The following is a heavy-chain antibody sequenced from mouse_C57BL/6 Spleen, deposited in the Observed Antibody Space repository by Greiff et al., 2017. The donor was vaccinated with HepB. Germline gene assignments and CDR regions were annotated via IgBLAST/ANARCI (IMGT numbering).Heavy chain of an antibody. CDR2: ISPGDGDT. CDR3: ARDSSGSYFDY. CDR1: GYAFSSSW. V-gene: IGHV1-82*01. D-gene: IGHD3-2*02. Sequence: VQLQQSGPELVKPGASVKISCKASGYAFSSSWMNWVKQRPGKGLEWIGRISPGDGDTNYNGKFKGKATLTADKSSSTAYMQLSILTSEDSAVYFCARDSSGSYFDYCGQGTTLTVSS. J-gene: IGHJ2*01.